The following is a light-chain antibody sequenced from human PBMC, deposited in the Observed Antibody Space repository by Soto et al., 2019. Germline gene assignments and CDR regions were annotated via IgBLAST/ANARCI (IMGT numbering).Light chain of an antibody. V-gene: IGLV1-44*01. CDR3: AAWDDSLTGYV. J-gene: IGLJ1*01. CDR1: SSYIGTNT. CDR2: SGN. Sequence: QSVLTQPPSASGTPGQRVTISCSGSSSYIGTNTVNWYQQLPGSAPKLLIYSGNQRPSGVPDRFSASKSGTSASLAISGLQSGDEADYYCAAWDDSLTGYVFGPGTKVTVL.